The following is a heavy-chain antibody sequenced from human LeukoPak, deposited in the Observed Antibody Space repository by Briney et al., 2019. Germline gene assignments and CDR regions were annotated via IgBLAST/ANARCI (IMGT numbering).Heavy chain of an antibody. CDR2: ISSSGSTI. J-gene: IGHJ4*02. Sequence: GGCLRLSCAASGFTFSDYYMSWIRQAPGKGLEWVSYISSSGSTIYYTDSVKGRFTVSRDNAKNSLYLQMNSLRAEDTAVYYCARVQPHYYDSSGYPPDYWGQGTLVTPSS. CDR3: ARVQPHYYDSSGYPPDY. D-gene: IGHD3-22*01. V-gene: IGHV3-11*01. CDR1: GFTFSDYY.